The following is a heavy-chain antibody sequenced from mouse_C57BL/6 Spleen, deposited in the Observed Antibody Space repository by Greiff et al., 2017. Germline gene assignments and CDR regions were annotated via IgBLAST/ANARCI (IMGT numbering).Heavy chain of an antibody. J-gene: IGHJ4*01. CDR1: GYTFTSYW. Sequence: QVQLQQSGAELVRPGTSVKLSCKASGYTFTSYWMHWVKQRPGQGLEWIGVIDPSDSYTNYNQKFKGKATLTVDTSSSTAYMQLSSLTSEDSAVDYCAREGDGNHLWAMDYWGQGTSVTVSS. CDR2: IDPSDSYT. V-gene: IGHV1-59*01. D-gene: IGHD2-1*01. CDR3: AREGDGNHLWAMDY.